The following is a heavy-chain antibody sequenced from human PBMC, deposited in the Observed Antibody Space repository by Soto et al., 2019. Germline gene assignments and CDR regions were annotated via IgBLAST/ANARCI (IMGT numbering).Heavy chain of an antibody. CDR1: GGSISSYY. V-gene: IGHV4-59*01. D-gene: IGHD6-19*01. CDR2: IYYSGST. J-gene: IGHJ4*02. CDR3: ARGIAVAGAVFDY. Sequence: QVQLQESGPGLVKPSETLSLTCTVSGGSISSYYWSWIRQPPGKGLEWIGYIYYSGSTNYNPSLKSRVTISVDTSKNQFSLKLSSVTAADTAVYYCARGIAVAGAVFDYWGQGTLVTVSS.